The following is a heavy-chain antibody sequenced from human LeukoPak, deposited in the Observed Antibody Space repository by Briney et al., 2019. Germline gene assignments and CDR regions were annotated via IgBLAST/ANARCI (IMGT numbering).Heavy chain of an antibody. Sequence: HTGGSLRLSCAASGFTLSNYPIGWVRQAPVKGPEWLSAIGEEKSGSWTKSADSVKGRFTISRDNSENTLYLQMNSLRAEDTAVYYCARPKVVVTPTYYFDYWGQGTLVTVSP. CDR3: ARPKVVVTPTYYFDY. V-gene: IGHV3-23*01. J-gene: IGHJ4*02. CDR2: IGEEKSGSWT. D-gene: IGHD2-21*02. CDR1: GFTLSNYP.